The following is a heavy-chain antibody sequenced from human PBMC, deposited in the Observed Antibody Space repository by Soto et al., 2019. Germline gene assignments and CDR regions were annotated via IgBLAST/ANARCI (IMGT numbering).Heavy chain of an antibody. D-gene: IGHD6-19*01. Sequence: EVQLVESGGGLVQPGGSLRLSCAASGFTFSSYWMQWVRQAPGKGLVWVSSIYGDGTSTSYADSVKGRFTISRYNAKNTLYLQMNSLRAEDTAVYYCARRRGSSCWKTNFDYWGQGTLVTVSS. J-gene: IGHJ4*02. CDR1: GFTFSSYW. CDR2: IYGDGTST. CDR3: ARRRGSSCWKTNFDY. V-gene: IGHV3-74*01.